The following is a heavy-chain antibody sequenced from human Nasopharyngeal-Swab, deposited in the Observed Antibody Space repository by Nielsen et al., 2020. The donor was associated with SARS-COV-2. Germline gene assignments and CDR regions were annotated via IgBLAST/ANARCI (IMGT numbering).Heavy chain of an antibody. J-gene: IGHJ4*02. Sequence: GGSLRLSCAASVFTFSSYAMSWVRQAPGKGLEWVSGISGSGGSTYYAESVKGRFTISRDNSKNTLYLQMNSLRAEDTAVYYCAKGPLRTTVPDYFDYWGQGTLVTVSS. V-gene: IGHV3-23*01. D-gene: IGHD4-17*01. CDR1: VFTFSSYA. CDR2: ISGSGGST. CDR3: AKGPLRTTVPDYFDY.